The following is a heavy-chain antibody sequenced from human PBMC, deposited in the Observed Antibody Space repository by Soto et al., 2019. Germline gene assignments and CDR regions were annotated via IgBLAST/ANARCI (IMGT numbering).Heavy chain of an antibody. J-gene: IGHJ6*02. CDR2: IKQDGSEK. D-gene: IGHD2-21*01. V-gene: IGHV3-7*01. CDR3: ARDLCAANCYYYGMGV. CDR1: GFTFSSYW. Sequence: EVQLVESGGGLVQPGGSLRLSCAASGFTFSSYWMSWVRQAPGKGLERVANIKQDGSEKYYVDSVKGRFTISRDNAKNSLYLQMNSLRAEDTTLYYCARDLCAANCYYYGMGVWGQGTTVPVSS.